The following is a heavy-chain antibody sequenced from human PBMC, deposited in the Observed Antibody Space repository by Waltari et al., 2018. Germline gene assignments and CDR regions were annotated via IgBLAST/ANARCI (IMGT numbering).Heavy chain of an antibody. V-gene: IGHV4-59*11. D-gene: IGHD4-17*01. J-gene: IGHJ2*01. CDR1: GGSISSHY. CDR3: ARDSGYGDPNWYFDL. Sequence: QVQLQESGPGLVKPSETLSLTCPVSGGSISSHYWSWIRQPPGKGLEWIGYIYYSGSTNYNPSLKSRVTISVDTSKNQFSLKLSSVTAADTAVYYCARDSGYGDPNWYFDLWGRGTLVTVSS. CDR2: IYYSGST.